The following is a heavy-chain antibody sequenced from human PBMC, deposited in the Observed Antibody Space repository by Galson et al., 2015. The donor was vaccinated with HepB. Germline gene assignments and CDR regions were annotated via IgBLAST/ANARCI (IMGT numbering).Heavy chain of an antibody. Sequence: SVKVSCKVSGYTLTELSMHWVRQAPGKGLEWMGGFDPEDGETIYAQKFQGRVTMTEGTSTDTAYVELSSLRSEDTAVYYCATARGYSYGRYNWFDPWGQGTLVTVSS. J-gene: IGHJ5*02. CDR3: ATARGYSYGRYNWFDP. V-gene: IGHV1-24*01. CDR2: FDPEDGET. CDR1: GYTLTELS. D-gene: IGHD5-18*01.